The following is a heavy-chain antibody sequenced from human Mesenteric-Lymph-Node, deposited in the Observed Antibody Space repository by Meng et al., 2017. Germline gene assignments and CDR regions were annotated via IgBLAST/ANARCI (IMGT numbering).Heavy chain of an antibody. V-gene: IGHV3-23*01. CDR1: GFTFSSYA. CDR2: ISGNGGST. CDR3: ARDMRESGQFHLLWDYYYYGMDV. D-gene: IGHD2-2*01. J-gene: IGHJ6*02. Sequence: GESLKISCAASGFTFSSYAMSWVRQAPGKGLEWVSAISGNGGSTYYADSVKGRFTISRDNAKNSFYLQMNSLRAEDTAVYYCARDMRESGQFHLLWDYYYYGMDVWGQGTTVTVSS.